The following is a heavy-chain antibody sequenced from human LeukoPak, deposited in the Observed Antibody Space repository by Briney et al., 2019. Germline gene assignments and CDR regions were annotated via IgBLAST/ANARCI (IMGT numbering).Heavy chain of an antibody. Sequence: ASVKVSCKASGYTFTSYAISWVRQAPGQGLEWMGGIIPIFGTANYAQKFQGRVTITADKSTSTAYMELSSLRSEDTAVYYCARCRTEVRGVSYYYYYYMDVWGKGTTVTVSS. J-gene: IGHJ6*03. CDR3: ARCRTEVRGVSYYYYYYMDV. CDR2: IIPIFGTA. CDR1: GYTFTSYA. D-gene: IGHD3-10*01. V-gene: IGHV1-69*06.